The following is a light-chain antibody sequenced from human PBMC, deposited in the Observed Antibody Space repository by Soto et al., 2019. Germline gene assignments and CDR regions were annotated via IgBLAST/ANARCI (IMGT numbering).Light chain of an antibody. CDR2: DAS. V-gene: IGKV3-11*01. Sequence: EIVLTQSPATLSLSPGERATLSCRASQSINSYLAWYRQRPGQAPRLLIYDASIRATDIPARFSGSGSGTDFTLTISSLEPEDFGTYYCQQCSSWPATFGQGTKVEIK. J-gene: IGKJ2*01. CDR1: QSINSY. CDR3: QQCSSWPAT.